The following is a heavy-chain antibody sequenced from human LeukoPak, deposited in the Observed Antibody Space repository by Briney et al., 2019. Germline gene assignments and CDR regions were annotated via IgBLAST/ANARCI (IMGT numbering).Heavy chain of an antibody. J-gene: IGHJ6*02. CDR1: GFTFSSYG. CDR3: AREGWLLSKNYYYGMDV. Sequence: QPGRSLRLSCAASGFTFSSYGMHWVRKAPGKGLEWVAVIWYDGSNKYYADSVKGRFTISRDNSKNTLYLQMNSLRAEDTAVYYCAREGWLLSKNYYYGMDVWGQGTTVTVSS. D-gene: IGHD3-3*01. V-gene: IGHV3-33*01. CDR2: IWYDGSNK.